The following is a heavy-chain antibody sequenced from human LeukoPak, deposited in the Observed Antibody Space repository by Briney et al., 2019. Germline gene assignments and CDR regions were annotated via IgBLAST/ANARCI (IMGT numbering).Heavy chain of an antibody. CDR3: AREGVVKGYFDY. Sequence: SETLSLTCTVSGGSISPYFWSWIRQPPGKGLEWIGYIYYRGSTNYNPSLKSRVTISLDTSKDQFSLKLGSVTAADTAVYYCAREGVVKGYFDYWGQGTLVTVSS. V-gene: IGHV4-59*01. J-gene: IGHJ4*02. CDR2: IYYRGST. CDR1: GGSISPYF. D-gene: IGHD3-3*01.